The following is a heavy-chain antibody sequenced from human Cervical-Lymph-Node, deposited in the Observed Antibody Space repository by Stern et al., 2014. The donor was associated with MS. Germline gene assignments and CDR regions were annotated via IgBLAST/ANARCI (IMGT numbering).Heavy chain of an antibody. D-gene: IGHD2-8*02. J-gene: IGHJ4*02. Sequence: QVQLVESGPGLVKPSETLSLTCAVSGDSISSYTHYWAWIRQPPGKGLEWLGISFSGGAPSSTPPLKSPFPISVDTPKNPFPLGLNSVTAADTAVYYCAKHACTGAACPFDLWGQGTLVTVSS. CDR3: AKHACTGAACPFDL. CDR2: SFSGGAP. V-gene: IGHV4-39*01. CDR1: GDSISSYTHY.